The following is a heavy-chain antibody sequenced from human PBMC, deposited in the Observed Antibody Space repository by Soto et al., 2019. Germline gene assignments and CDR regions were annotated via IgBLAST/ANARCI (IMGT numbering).Heavy chain of an antibody. Sequence: QVQLQQWGAGLLKPSETLSLTCAVYGGSFSAYYWSWIRQPPGKGLEWIGEINHSGSTTYNPSLKSRVSISVDRSKDQFSLRLRSVTAAGTALYSCARGVGYAGVDYWGQGTLVTVSS. CDR3: ARGVGYAGVDY. CDR2: INHSGST. V-gene: IGHV4-34*01. CDR1: GGSFSAYY. J-gene: IGHJ4*02. D-gene: IGHD5-12*01.